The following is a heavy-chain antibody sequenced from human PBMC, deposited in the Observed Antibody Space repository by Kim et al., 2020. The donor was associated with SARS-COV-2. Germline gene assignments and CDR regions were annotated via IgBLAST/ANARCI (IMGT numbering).Heavy chain of an antibody. V-gene: IGHV3-33*01. CDR2: IWYDGSNK. J-gene: IGHJ6*02. CDR1: GFTFSSYG. Sequence: GGSLRLSCAASGFTFSSYGMHWVRQAPGKGLEWVAVIWYDGSNKYYADSVKGRFTISRDNSKNTLYLQMNSLRAEDTAVYYCARDTVTTYYYGMDVWGQGTTVTVSS. CDR3: ARDTVTTYYYGMDV. D-gene: IGHD4-17*01.